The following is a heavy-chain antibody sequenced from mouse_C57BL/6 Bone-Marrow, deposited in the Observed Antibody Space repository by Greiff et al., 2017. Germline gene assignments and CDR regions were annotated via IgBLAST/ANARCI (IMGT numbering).Heavy chain of an antibody. D-gene: IGHD1-1*01. CDR1: GFTFSSYA. CDR2: ISSGGDYL. J-gene: IGHJ1*03. CDR3: TRGYYGSSLYWYFDV. Sequence: EVQLQESGEGLVKPGGSLKLSCAASGFTFSSYAMSWVRQTPEKRLEWVAYISSGGDYLYYADTVKGRFTISRDNARNTLYLQMSSLKSEDTAMYYCTRGYYGSSLYWYFDVWGTGTTVTVSS. V-gene: IGHV5-9-1*02.